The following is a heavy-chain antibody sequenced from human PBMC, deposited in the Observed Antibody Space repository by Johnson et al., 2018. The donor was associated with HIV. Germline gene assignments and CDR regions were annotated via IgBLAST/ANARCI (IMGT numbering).Heavy chain of an antibody. V-gene: IGHV3-30*04. CDR1: GFTFSNYP. Sequence: QVQLVEPGGGVVRPGRSLRLSCAASGFTFSNYPMHWVRQAPGKGLEWVAVVSYDGSKKFYADSVKGRFTISRDNSKNTLYLQMNSLRAEDTAVYYCARASVSSPRYSSSSDDAFDIWGQGTMVTVSS. J-gene: IGHJ3*02. D-gene: IGHD6-6*01. CDR2: VSYDGSKK. CDR3: ARASVSSPRYSSSSDDAFDI.